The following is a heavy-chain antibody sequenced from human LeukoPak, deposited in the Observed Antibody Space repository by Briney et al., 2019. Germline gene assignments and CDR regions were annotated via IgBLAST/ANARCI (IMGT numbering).Heavy chain of an antibody. D-gene: IGHD4-17*01. J-gene: IGHJ5*02. Sequence: SETLSLTCIVSGASISSDYWSWIRQPPGKGLEWIGYIFFSGSTNYNPSLKSRVTMSVDTSKSQFSLNLMSVTAADTAVYYCTRDTGTTGEVKFDPWGQGTLVTVSS. CDR2: IFFSGST. CDR1: GASISSDY. V-gene: IGHV4-59*12. CDR3: TRDTGTTGEVKFDP.